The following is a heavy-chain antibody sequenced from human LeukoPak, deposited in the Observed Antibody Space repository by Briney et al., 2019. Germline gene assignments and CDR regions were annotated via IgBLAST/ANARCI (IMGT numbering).Heavy chain of an antibody. CDR2: MSSTGNTI. V-gene: IGHV3-11*04. D-gene: IGHD2/OR15-2a*01. Sequence: GGSLRLSCAAPGFTLRDYYMSWIRQAPGKGLEWISYMSSTGNTIYYAESVKGRSTVSRDSANNSMSLQMTSLRAEDSAVYYCARSSSYFTYFDLWGHDTLVTVSS. J-gene: IGHJ2*01. CDR3: ARSSSYFTYFDL. CDR1: GFTLRDYY.